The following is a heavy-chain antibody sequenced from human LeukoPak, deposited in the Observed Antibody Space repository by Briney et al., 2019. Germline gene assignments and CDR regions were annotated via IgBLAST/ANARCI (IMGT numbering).Heavy chain of an antibody. J-gene: IGHJ4*02. CDR2: IFYDGSS. V-gene: IGHV4-38-2*02. Sequence: PSETLSLTCTVSGYSISSGYYWGWIRQPPGKGLEWIGSIFYDGSSDYNPSLKSRVTISVDTSKNQFSLKLSSVTAADTAVYYCARGYSYGYFDYWGQGTLVTVSS. CDR1: GYSISSGYY. D-gene: IGHD5-18*01. CDR3: ARGYSYGYFDY.